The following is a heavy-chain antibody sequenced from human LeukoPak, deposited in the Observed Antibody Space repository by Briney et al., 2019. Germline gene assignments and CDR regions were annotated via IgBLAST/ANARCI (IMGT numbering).Heavy chain of an antibody. J-gene: IGHJ6*02. CDR3: AKDLRWELLREYYYGTDV. V-gene: IGHV3-23*01. CDR1: GFTFSSYA. D-gene: IGHD1-26*01. CDR2: ISGSGGST. Sequence: GGSLRLSCAASGFTFSSYAMSWVRQAPGKGLEWVSAISGSGGSTYYADSVKGRFTISRDNSKNTLYLQMNSLRAEDTAVYYCAKDLRWELLREYYYGTDVWGQGTTVTVSS.